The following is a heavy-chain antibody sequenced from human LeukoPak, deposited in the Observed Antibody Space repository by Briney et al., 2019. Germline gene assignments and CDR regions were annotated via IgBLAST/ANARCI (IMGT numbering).Heavy chain of an antibody. J-gene: IGHJ4*02. Sequence: GGSLRLSCAASGFTVSSNYMSWVRHAPGKGLEWVSIIYSGGSTYYADSVKGRFSISKDNSKNTLYLQMNSLRAEDTAVYYCARNGGYHFDYWGQGTLVTVSS. CDR3: ARNGGYHFDY. D-gene: IGHD3-22*01. CDR2: IYSGGST. V-gene: IGHV3-66*01. CDR1: GFTVSSNY.